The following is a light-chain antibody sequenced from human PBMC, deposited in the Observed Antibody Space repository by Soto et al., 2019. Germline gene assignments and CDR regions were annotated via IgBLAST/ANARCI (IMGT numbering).Light chain of an antibody. CDR1: SSNIGSNS. Sequence: QSVLTQPPSGSGTPGQRVTISCSGSSSNIGSNSVNWYQQLPGTAPKLLIYSNDRRPSGVPDRFSGSKSGTSASPAISGLQSEDEADYYCAAWDDSLDGYVFGTGTKVTVL. J-gene: IGLJ1*01. CDR3: AAWDDSLDGYV. V-gene: IGLV1-44*01. CDR2: SND.